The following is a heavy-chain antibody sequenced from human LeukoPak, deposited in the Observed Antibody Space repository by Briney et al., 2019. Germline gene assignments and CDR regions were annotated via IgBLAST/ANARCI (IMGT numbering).Heavy chain of an antibody. J-gene: IGHJ4*02. D-gene: IGHD3-9*01. CDR2: IWYDGRNK. CDR1: GFTFSNYG. V-gene: IGHV3-33*01. Sequence: GGSLRLSCAASGFTFSNYGMHWVRQAPGKGLEWVAVIWYDGRNKYFPDSVKGRFTISRDNSKNTVYLQMTSLRAEDTAVYYCARDSSSDDISFDFDYWGQGALVTVSS. CDR3: ARDSSSDDISFDFDY.